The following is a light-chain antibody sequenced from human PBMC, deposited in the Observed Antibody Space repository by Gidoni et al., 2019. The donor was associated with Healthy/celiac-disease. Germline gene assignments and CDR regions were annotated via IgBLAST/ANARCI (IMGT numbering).Light chain of an antibody. CDR3: QQYGSSPST. V-gene: IGKV3-20*01. J-gene: IGKJ4*01. CDR1: QSVSSSY. CDR2: GAS. Sequence: EIVLPQSPGTLSLSPGERATLSCRASQSVSSSYLAWYQQKPGQAPRLLIYGASSRATGIPDRFSGSGSGTDFTLPISRLEPEDFAVYYCQQYGSSPSTFGGGTKVEIK.